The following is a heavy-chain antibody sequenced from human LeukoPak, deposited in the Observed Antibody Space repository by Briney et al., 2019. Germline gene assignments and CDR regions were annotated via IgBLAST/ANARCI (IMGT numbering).Heavy chain of an antibody. CDR3: ANEMGSRDYYGSGSCDY. V-gene: IGHV3-23*01. CDR1: GFTFSSYA. Sequence: GGSLRLSCAASGFTFSSYAMSWVRQAPGKGLEWVSAISGSGGSTYYADSVKGRFTISRDNSKNTLYLQMNSLRAEDTAVYYCANEMGSRDYYGSGSCDYWGQGTLVTVSS. D-gene: IGHD3-10*01. CDR2: ISGSGGST. J-gene: IGHJ4*02.